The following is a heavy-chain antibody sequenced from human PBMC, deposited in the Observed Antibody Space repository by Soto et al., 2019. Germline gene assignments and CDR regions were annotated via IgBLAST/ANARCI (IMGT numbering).Heavy chain of an antibody. CDR1: GGSIRSGGYY. CDR3: ARDRLMATAGTARHYFGLDV. D-gene: IGHD5-18*01. CDR2: IYYSGNT. V-gene: IGHV4-31*03. Sequence: SETLSLTCTVSGGSIRSGGYYWSWVRQNPRKGLEWIGNIYYSGNTYYNPSLKSRLTISVDTSKNQFSLNLSPVTAADTAVYYCARDRLMATAGTARHYFGLDVWGQGTTVTVSS. J-gene: IGHJ6*02.